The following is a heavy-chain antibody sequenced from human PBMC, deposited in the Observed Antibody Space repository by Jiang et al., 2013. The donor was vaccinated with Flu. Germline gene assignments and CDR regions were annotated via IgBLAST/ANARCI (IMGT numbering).Heavy chain of an antibody. V-gene: IGHV3-21*01. CDR3: VARRDCTGGSCPFDY. CDR2: ISKSGADI. D-gene: IGHD2-8*02. Sequence: VQLVESGGGLVQPGGSLRLSCAASGFIFSDYLMNWVRQAPGKGLEWVSLISKSGADIYYADSMKGRFTISRDNARNSLYLQISGLRTEDTALYYCVARRDCTGGSCPFDYWGRGTLVTVSS. J-gene: IGHJ4*02. CDR1: GFIFSDYL.